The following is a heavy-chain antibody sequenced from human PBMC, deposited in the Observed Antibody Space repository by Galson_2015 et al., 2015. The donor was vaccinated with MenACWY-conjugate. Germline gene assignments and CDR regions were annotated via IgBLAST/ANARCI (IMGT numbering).Heavy chain of an antibody. CDR3: AKTRGATCYFDS. V-gene: IGHV3-74*01. CDR2: INPGGSST. J-gene: IGHJ4*02. D-gene: IGHD1-26*01. CDR1: GFIFNTYW. Sequence: SLRLSCAASGFIFNTYWMHWARQAPGKGLVWVSRINPGGSSTTYADSVKDRFTISRDNAKNTLYLQMNSLRPEDTAVFYCAKTRGATCYFDSWGQCTLVTVSS.